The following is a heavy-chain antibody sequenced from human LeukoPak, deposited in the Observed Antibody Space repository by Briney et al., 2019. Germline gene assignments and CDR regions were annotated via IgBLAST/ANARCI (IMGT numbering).Heavy chain of an antibody. CDR1: GYSISSGYF. CDR3: AGKYYYDSGGYYYVDY. V-gene: IGHV4-38-2*02. CDR2: IYHSGGT. J-gene: IGHJ4*02. Sequence: SETLSLTCTVSGYSISSGYFWGWIRQPPGKRLEWIGSIYHSGGTYYNPSLKSRVTISMDTSKNQFSLRLSSVTAADTAVYYCAGKYYYDSGGYYYVDYWGQGSLVTVSS. D-gene: IGHD3-22*01.